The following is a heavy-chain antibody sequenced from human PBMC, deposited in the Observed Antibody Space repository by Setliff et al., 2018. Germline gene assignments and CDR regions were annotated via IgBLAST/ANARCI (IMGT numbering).Heavy chain of an antibody. CDR1: GLTFTSHW. CDR3: TNWNPPGF. Sequence: GGSLRLSCAASGLTFTSHWMHWVRQAPGKGLVWVSRINSDGSTTNYADSVKGRFTISRDNAKNTLYLQMNSLRGEDTAVYYCTNWNPPGFWGQGTLVTVSS. J-gene: IGHJ4*02. D-gene: IGHD1-20*01. V-gene: IGHV3-74*01. CDR2: INSDGSTT.